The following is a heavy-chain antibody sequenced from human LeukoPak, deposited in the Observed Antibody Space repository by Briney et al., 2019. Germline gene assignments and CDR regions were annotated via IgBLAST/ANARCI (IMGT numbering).Heavy chain of an antibody. J-gene: IGHJ6*03. D-gene: IGHD6-19*01. V-gene: IGHV4-39*07. CDR3: ARRNSGHQGIYYYYMDV. CDR2: IYYSGST. Sequence: SETLSLTCTVSGGSISGYYWGWIRQPPGKGLEWIGSIYYSGSTYYNPSLKSRVTISVDTSKNQFSLKLSSVTAEDTAVYYCARRNSGHQGIYYYYMDVWGKGTTVTVSS. CDR1: GGSISGYY.